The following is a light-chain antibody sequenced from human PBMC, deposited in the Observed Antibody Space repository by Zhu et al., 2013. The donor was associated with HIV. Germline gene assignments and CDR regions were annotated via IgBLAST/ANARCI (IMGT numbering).Light chain of an antibody. CDR3: CSYAGTRRL. CDR1: SSDVGGYNS. Sequence: QSVLTQPPSVSGSPGQSITISCTGTSSDVGGYNSVSWYQHHPGKAPKLMIYDVTNRPSGVSDRFSGTKSGNTASLTISGLQPEDEGHYYCCSYAGTRRLFGGGTKVTVL. J-gene: IGLJ2*01. V-gene: IGLV2-14*01. CDR2: DVT.